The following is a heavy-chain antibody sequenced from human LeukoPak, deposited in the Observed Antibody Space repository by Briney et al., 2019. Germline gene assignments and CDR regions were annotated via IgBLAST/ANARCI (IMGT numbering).Heavy chain of an antibody. CDR3: ARVSFTVTTFDY. Sequence: SETLSLTCAVYGGSFSGYYWSWIRQPPGKGLEWIGEINHRGSTNYNPSLKSRVTISVDTSKNQFSLKLSSVTAADTAVYYCARVSFTVTTFDYWGQGTLVTVSS. D-gene: IGHD4-17*01. J-gene: IGHJ4*02. V-gene: IGHV4-34*01. CDR1: GGSFSGYY. CDR2: INHRGST.